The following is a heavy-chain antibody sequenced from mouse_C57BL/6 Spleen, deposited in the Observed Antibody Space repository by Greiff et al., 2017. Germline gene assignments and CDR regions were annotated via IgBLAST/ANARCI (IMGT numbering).Heavy chain of an antibody. Sequence: EVQLVESEGGLVQPGSSMKLSCTASGFTFSDYYMAWVRQVPEKGLEWVANINYDGSSTYYLDSLKSRFIISRDNAKNILYLQMSSLKSEDTATYYCARGRGYFDYWGQGTTLTVSS. CDR3: ARGRGYFDY. CDR1: GFTFSDYY. J-gene: IGHJ2*01. CDR2: INYDGSST. V-gene: IGHV5-16*01.